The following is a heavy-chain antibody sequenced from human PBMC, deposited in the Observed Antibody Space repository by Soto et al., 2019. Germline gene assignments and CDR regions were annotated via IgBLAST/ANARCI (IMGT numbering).Heavy chain of an antibody. CDR3: ARGTFTFGPGIFDL. D-gene: IGHD3-16*01. Sequence: QEAGPRVVEASETLFPIRLNSWYSLKGLFLSWIRPPPRKGPEWIGYNYHSDSTTTRDNPSLESRVTISVDTSKNQVSLSLLSVTAADTGLYYCARGTFTFGPGIFDLWGPGTQVIAS. CDR2: NYHSDST. V-gene: IGHV4-59*01. J-gene: IGHJ4*02. CDR1: YSLKGLF.